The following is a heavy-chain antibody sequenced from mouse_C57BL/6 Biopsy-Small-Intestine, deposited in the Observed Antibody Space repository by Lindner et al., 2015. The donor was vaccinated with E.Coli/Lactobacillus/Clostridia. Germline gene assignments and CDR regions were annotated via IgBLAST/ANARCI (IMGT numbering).Heavy chain of an antibody. D-gene: IGHD4-1*01. J-gene: IGHJ4*01. V-gene: IGHV14-4*01. CDR3: TLRLVMDY. CDR1: GFNIIDDY. Sequence: VQLQESGAELVRPGASVKLSCTASGFNIIDDYMHWVKQRPEQGLEWIGWIDPENGDTEYASKFRGKATITADTSSNTAYLQLSSLTSEDTAVYYCTLRLVMDYWGQGTSVTVSS. CDR2: IDPENGDT.